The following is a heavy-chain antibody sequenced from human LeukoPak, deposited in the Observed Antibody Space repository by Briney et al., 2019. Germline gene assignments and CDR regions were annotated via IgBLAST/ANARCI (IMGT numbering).Heavy chain of an antibody. CDR1: GGSFSGYY. CDR2: INHSGST. D-gene: IGHD5-24*01. Sequence: TSETLSLTCAVYGGSFSGYYWSWIRQPPGKGLEWIGEINHSGSTNYNPSLKSRVTISVDTSKNQFSLKLSSVTAADTAVYYCARGRGRLVSWLQVGYYFDYWGQGTLVTVSS. CDR3: ARGRGRLVSWLQVGYYFDY. V-gene: IGHV4-34*01. J-gene: IGHJ4*02.